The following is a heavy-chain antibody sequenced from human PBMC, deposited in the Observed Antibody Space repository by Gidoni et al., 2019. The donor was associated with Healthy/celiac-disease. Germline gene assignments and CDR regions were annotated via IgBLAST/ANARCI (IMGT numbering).Heavy chain of an antibody. CDR1: GLTFSSSG. CDR2: IWYDGSNK. V-gene: IGHV3-33*01. CDR3: ARELGYCSGGSCSPALCY. J-gene: IGHJ4*02. D-gene: IGHD2-15*01. Sequence: QVQLVASGGGVVQPGRALRLSCSASGLTFSSSGMHWVRQAPGKGLEWVAVIWYDGSNKYYADSVKGRFTISRDNSKNTLYLQMNSLRAEDTAVYYCARELGYCSGGSCSPALCYWGQGTLVTVSS.